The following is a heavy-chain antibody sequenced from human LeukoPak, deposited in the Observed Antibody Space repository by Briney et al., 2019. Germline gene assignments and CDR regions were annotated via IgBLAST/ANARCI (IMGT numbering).Heavy chain of an antibody. J-gene: IGHJ6*03. CDR2: IYHSGST. Sequence: SETLSLTCTVSGYSISSGYYWAWIRQPPGKGLEWIGNIYHSGSTYYNPSLKSRVTISVDTSKNQFSLKLSSVTAADTAVYYCARLSGYGLHYYYHMDVWGKGTTVTVSS. D-gene: IGHD5-12*01. CDR1: GYSISSGYY. V-gene: IGHV4-38-2*02. CDR3: ARLSGYGLHYYYHMDV.